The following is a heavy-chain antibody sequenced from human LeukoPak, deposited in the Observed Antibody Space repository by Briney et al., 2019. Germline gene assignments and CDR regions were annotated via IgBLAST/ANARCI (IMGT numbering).Heavy chain of an antibody. D-gene: IGHD3-10*01. J-gene: IGHJ4*02. CDR3: ARGRGPSDY. CDR1: GFTFSSYA. CDR2: ISYDGSNK. Sequence: GGSLRLSCAASGFTFSSYAMHWVRQAPGKGLEWVAVISYDGSNKYYADSVKGRFTISRDNSKNTLYLQMNSLRAEDTAVYYCARGRGPSDYWGQGTLVTVSS. V-gene: IGHV3-30-3*01.